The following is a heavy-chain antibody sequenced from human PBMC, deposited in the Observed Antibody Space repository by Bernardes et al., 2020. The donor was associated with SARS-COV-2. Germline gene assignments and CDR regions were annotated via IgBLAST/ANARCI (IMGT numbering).Heavy chain of an antibody. V-gene: IGHV3-23*01. CDR2: ISGSGGST. CDR1: GFTFSSYA. Sequence: GGSLRLSCAASGFTFSSYAMSWVRQAPGKGLEWVSAISGSGGSTYYADSVKGRFTISRDNSKNTLYLQMNSLRAEDTAVYYCAKVNYDSSGYIWFDPWGQGTLVTVSS. CDR3: AKVNYDSSGYIWFDP. D-gene: IGHD3-22*01. J-gene: IGHJ5*02.